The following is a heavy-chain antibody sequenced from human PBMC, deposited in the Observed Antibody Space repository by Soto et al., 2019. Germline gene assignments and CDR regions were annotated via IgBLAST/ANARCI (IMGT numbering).Heavy chain of an antibody. J-gene: IGHJ5*02. Sequence: SETLSLTCAVYGWSFSGYYWSWIRQPPGKGLEWIGEINHSGSTNYNPSLKSRVTISVDTSKNQFSLKLSSVSAADTAVYYCAIGGARSSSWSGLNWFDPWGQGTLVTVSS. CDR2: INHSGST. V-gene: IGHV4-34*01. D-gene: IGHD6-6*01. CDR3: AIGGARSSSWSGLNWFDP. CDR1: GWSFSGYY.